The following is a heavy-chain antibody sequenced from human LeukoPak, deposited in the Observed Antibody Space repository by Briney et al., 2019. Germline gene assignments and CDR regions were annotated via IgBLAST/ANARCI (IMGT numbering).Heavy chain of an antibody. V-gene: IGHV4-34*01. Sequence: SEXLSLTCTVYGGSFSGYYWSWIRQPPGKGLEWIGEINHSGSTNYNPSLKSRVTISVDTSKNQFSLKLSSVTAADTAVYYCARGRDAFDIWGQGTMVTVSS. J-gene: IGHJ3*02. CDR2: INHSGST. CDR3: ARGRDAFDI. CDR1: GGSFSGYY.